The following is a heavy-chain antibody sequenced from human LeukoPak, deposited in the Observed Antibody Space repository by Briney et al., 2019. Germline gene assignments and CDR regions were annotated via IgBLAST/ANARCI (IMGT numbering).Heavy chain of an antibody. V-gene: IGHV3-30*02. CDR2: IRFDGSDK. CDR1: GFTFSGYG. D-gene: IGHD2-2*01. CDR3: ARGWWCSSTSCHGGFDY. J-gene: IGHJ4*02. Sequence: PGGSLRLSCATSGFTFSGYGMHWVRQAPGKGLEWVAFIRFDGSDKNYADSVKGRFTISRDNSKNTLYLQMNSLRAEDTAVYYCARGWWCSSTSCHGGFDYWGQGTLVTVSS.